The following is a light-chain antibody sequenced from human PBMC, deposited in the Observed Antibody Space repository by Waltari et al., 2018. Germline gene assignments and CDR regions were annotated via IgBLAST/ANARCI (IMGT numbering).Light chain of an antibody. Sequence: DIVMTQSPDSLAVSLGERATINCKSSQSVLYNSNNKNYLAWYQQKAGQTPKLLIYWASTRESGVPDRFSGSGSATDFTLTISSLQAEDVAVYYCQQYYTMSPTFGPGTKVDIK. V-gene: IGKV4-1*01. J-gene: IGKJ3*01. CDR1: QSVLYNSNNKNY. CDR3: QQYYTMSPT. CDR2: WAS.